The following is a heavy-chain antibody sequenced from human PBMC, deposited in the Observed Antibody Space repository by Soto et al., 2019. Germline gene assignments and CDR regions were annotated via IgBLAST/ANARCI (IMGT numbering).Heavy chain of an antibody. CDR1: GYVFSSSF. D-gene: IGHD2-21*02. Sequence: GASVKLSCKASGYVFSSSFVHWVRQAPGQGLEWMAMINPTVGSTSYAHNFQGRIAVTRDTSTATVYLDLSSLRSADTAIYYCAREVNTVIMPGDTEDYSGLDVWGQGTTVTVSS. CDR3: AREVNTVIMPGDTEDYSGLDV. V-gene: IGHV1-46*01. CDR2: INPTVGST. J-gene: IGHJ6*02.